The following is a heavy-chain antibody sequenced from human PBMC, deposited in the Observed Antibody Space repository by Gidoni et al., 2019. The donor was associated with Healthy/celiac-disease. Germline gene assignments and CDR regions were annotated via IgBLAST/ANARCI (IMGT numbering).Heavy chain of an antibody. D-gene: IGHD6-13*01. V-gene: IGHV3-30-3*01. CDR1: GFTFSSNA. CDR2: ISYDGSNK. CDR3: AREQSIAAAGTFDY. Sequence: QVQLVESGGGVVQPGRSLRLSCAASGFTFSSNAMHWVRQAPGKGLEWVEVISYDGSNKYYADSVKGRFTISRDNSKNTLYLQMNSLRAEDTAVYYCAREQSIAAAGTFDYWGQGTLVTVSS. J-gene: IGHJ4*02.